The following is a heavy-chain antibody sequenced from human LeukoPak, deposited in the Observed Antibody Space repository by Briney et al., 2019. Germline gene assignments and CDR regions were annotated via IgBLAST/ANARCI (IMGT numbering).Heavy chain of an antibody. J-gene: IGHJ6*02. CDR2: SDYNGIT. CDR1: VGSISSDY. V-gene: IGHV4-59*01. Sequence: SEGLSVTCSVSVGSISSDYWSWIRPAPGEGLEWMGYSDYNGITKYNPSLKRRGTTSVDTSKNQFSLKLRSVTAADTAVYYCARDRTIAADGTVYFYGMHVWGQGTTVTVSS. D-gene: IGHD6-13*01. CDR3: ARDRTIAADGTVYFYGMHV.